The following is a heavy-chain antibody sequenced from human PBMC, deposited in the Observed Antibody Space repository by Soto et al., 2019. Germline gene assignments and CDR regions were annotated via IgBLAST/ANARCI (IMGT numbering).Heavy chain of an antibody. Sequence: QVQLQESGPGLVKPSQTLSLTCTVSGGSISSGGYYWSWIRQHPGKGLEWIGYIYYSGSTYYNPSLKSRVTISVDTSKNQFSLKLRSVTAADTAVYYCARVDYGSGSYNNWFGPWGQGTLVTVSS. CDR2: IYYSGST. V-gene: IGHV4-31*03. CDR3: ARVDYGSGSYNNWFGP. D-gene: IGHD3-10*01. J-gene: IGHJ5*02. CDR1: GGSISSGGYY.